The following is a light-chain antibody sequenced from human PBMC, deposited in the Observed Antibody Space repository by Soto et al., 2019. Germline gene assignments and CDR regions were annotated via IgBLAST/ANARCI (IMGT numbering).Light chain of an antibody. V-gene: IGKV3-15*01. Sequence: EIVMTQSPATPSVSPGERATLSCRASQSLSTNLAWYQQKPGQAPRLLIYGASTRATGIPARFSGSASGTDFTLTISSLQSEDFAVYYCQQYSDWPPYTFGQGTKLEIK. CDR1: QSLSTN. J-gene: IGKJ2*01. CDR3: QQYSDWPPYT. CDR2: GAS.